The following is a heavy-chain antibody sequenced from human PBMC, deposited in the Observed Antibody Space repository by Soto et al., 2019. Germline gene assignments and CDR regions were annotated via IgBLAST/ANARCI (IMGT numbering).Heavy chain of an antibody. V-gene: IGHV5-51*01. CDR3: ARADVSYDSSGYYDH. CDR2: IYPGDSDT. CDR1: GYSFTSYW. J-gene: IGHJ5*02. Sequence: GESLKISCKGSGYSFTSYWIGWVRQMPGKGLEWMGIIYPGDSDTRYSPSFQGQVTISADKSISTAYLQWSSLKASDTAMYYCARADVSYDSSGYYDHWGQGTLVTVSS. D-gene: IGHD3-22*01.